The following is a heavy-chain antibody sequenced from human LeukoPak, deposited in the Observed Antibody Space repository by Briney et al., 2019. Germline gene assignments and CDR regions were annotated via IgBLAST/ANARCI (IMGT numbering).Heavy chain of an antibody. J-gene: IGHJ4*02. CDR2: ISGTGVGT. CDR3: AKDGVEYQLATFLDY. Sequence: GGSLRLSCAASGFTFSNYAMTWVRQAPGKGLECVSAISGTGVGTYYADSVKGRFTISRDNSKNTLYLQMNSLRAEDTAVYYCAKDGVEYQLATFLDYWGQGTLVSVSS. CDR1: GFTFSNYA. V-gene: IGHV3-23*01. D-gene: IGHD2-2*01.